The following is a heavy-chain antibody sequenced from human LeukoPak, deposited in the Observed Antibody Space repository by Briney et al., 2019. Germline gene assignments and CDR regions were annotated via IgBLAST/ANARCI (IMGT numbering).Heavy chain of an antibody. J-gene: IGHJ5*02. CDR3: AKDQYYDFWSGYSVWFDP. V-gene: IGHV3-23*01. CDR2: ISGSGGST. CDR1: GFTFSSYA. D-gene: IGHD3-3*01. Sequence: PGGSLRLSCAASGFTFSSYAMSWVRQAPGKGLEWVSAISGSGGSTYYADSVKGRFTISRDNSKNTLYLQMNSLRAEDTAVYYCAKDQYYDFWSGYSVWFDPWGQGTLVTVSS.